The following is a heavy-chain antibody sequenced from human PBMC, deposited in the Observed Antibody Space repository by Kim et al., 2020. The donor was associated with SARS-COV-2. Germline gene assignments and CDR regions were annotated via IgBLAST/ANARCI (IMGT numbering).Heavy chain of an antibody. D-gene: IGHD3-3*01. V-gene: IGHV4-34*01. Sequence: NPSLKTRVTISVDTSKNQFSLKLSSVTAADTAVYYCARGIFGVVKWWFDPWGQGTLVTVSS. CDR3: ARGIFGVVKWWFDP. J-gene: IGHJ5*02.